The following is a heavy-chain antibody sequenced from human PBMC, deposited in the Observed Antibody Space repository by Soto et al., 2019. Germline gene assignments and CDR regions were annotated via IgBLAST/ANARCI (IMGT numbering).Heavy chain of an antibody. Sequence: QVQLVESGGGVVQPGRSLRLSCVASGFTFSSYGMHWVRQAPGKGLEWVAIISYEGSNTYYADSVKGRFTISRDNSKNTLDLQMNSLRAEDTSVYYCAKEGGLSGSYYISSSYYFDYWGQGTLVTVSS. V-gene: IGHV3-30*18. D-gene: IGHD1-26*01. J-gene: IGHJ4*02. CDR3: AKEGGLSGSYYISSSYYFDY. CDR2: ISYEGSNT. CDR1: GFTFSSYG.